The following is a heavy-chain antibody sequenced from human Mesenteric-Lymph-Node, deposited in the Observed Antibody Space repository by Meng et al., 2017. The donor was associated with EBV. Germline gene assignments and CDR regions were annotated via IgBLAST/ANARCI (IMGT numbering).Heavy chain of an antibody. CDR3: AREHQERRFPKY. J-gene: IGHJ4*02. Sequence: QVQLVQSGSELKKPGASVKLSCKASGYIFTNYGVYWLRQAPGQGLEWMGWINTNTGNPTYAQGFTGRFAFSLDTSVSTAFLQISSLRAEDTAVYYCAREHQERRFPKYWGQGSLGTVSA. CDR1: GYIFTNYG. V-gene: IGHV7-4-1*02. CDR2: INTNTGNP.